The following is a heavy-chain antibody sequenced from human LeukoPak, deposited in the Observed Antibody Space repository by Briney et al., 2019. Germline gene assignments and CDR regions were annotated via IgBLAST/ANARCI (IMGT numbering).Heavy chain of an antibody. J-gene: IGHJ4*02. CDR2: ISGSGGST. V-gene: IGHV3-23*01. D-gene: IGHD1-26*01. CDR1: GFTFSNYW. Sequence: GGSLTLSCAASGFTFSNYWMSWVRQAPGKGLEWVSAISGSGGSTYYADSVKGRFTISRDNSKNTLYLQMNSLRAEDTAVYYCAKGGTSGSYFGYWGQGTLVTVSS. CDR3: AKGGTSGSYFGY.